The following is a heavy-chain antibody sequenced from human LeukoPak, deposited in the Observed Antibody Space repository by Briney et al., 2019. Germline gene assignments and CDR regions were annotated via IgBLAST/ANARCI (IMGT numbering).Heavy chain of an antibody. V-gene: IGHV3-30*02. J-gene: IGHJ5*02. Sequence: GGSLRLSSAASGFTFSSYGMHWVRQAPGKGLEWVAFIRYDGSNKYYADSVKGRFTISRDNSKNTLYLQMNSLRAEDTAVYYCAKDVVEGLWFGEGFDPWGQGTLVTVSS. CDR3: AKDVVEGLWFGEGFDP. CDR1: GFTFSSYG. D-gene: IGHD3-10*01. CDR2: IRYDGSNK.